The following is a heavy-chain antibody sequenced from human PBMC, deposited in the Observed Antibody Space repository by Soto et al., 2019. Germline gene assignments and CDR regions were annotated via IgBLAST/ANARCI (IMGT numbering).Heavy chain of an antibody. CDR3: VLPRQGSGWYNY. V-gene: IGHV2-5*02. D-gene: IGHD6-19*01. CDR1: GFSLSTSGVG. CDR2: IYWDDDK. Sequence: QITLKESGPTLVNPTQTLTLTCTFSGFSLSTSGVGVGWIRQPPGKALEWLAVIYWDDDKRYSPSLRSRLTITKDTSKNQVVLRMTNMDPVDTATYYCVLPRQGSGWYNYWGQGTLVTVSS. J-gene: IGHJ4*02.